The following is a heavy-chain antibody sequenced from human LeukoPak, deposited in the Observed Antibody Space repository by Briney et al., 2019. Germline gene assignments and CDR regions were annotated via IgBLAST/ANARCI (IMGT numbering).Heavy chain of an antibody. V-gene: IGHV1-46*01. J-gene: IGHJ6*03. CDR3: ARDRGGANLLGRYYYYYYMDV. CDR1: GYTFTSYY. CDR2: INPSGGST. Sequence: GASVKVSCKASGYTFTSYYMHWVRQAPGQGLEWMGIINPSGGSTSYAQKFQGRVTITTDESTSTAYMELSSLRSEDTAVYYCARDRGGANLLGRYYYYYYMDVWGKGTTVTVSS. D-gene: IGHD1-26*01.